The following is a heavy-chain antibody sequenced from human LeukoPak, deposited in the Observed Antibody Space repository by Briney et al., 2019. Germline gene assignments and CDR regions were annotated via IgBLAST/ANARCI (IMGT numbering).Heavy chain of an antibody. CDR1: GYTFTSYD. CDR3: ARVVGLNECEPHY. J-gene: IGHJ4*02. V-gene: IGHV1-8*02. D-gene: IGHD2-8*01. Sequence: GASVTVSFKASGYTFTSYDINWVGQATGQGVEGMGCMNHNSGNTVYAQKFQGRVTMTTDTSTSTAYMELRSLRSDYTAVYYCARVVGLNECEPHYWGQVTLVTVSS. CDR2: MNHNSGNT.